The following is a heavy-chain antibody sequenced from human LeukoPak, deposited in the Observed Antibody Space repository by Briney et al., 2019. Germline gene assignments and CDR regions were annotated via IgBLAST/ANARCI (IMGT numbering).Heavy chain of an antibody. V-gene: IGHV1-18*01. D-gene: IGHD2-15*01. J-gene: IGHJ6*02. CDR3: ARFRPPEAAPYYYYGMDV. CDR2: ISAYNGNT. CDR1: GYTFTSYG. Sequence: ASVKVSCKASGYTFTSYGISWVRQAPGQGLEWMGWISAYNGNTNYAQKLQGRVTMTTDKSTSTAYMELSSLRSEDTAVYYCARFRPPEAAPYYYYGMDVWGQGTTVTVSS.